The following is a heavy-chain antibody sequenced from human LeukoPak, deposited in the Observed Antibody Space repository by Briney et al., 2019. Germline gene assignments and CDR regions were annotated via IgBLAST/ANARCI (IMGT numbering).Heavy chain of an antibody. CDR2: ISSSSSYI. J-gene: IGHJ5*02. D-gene: IGHD5-24*01. CDR3: ARDGGEMATIGWFDP. V-gene: IGHV3-21*01. Sequence: SCKASGFTFSSYSMNWVRQAPGKGLEWVSSISSSSSYIYYADSVKGRFTISRDNAKNSLYLQMNSLRAEDTAVYYCARDGGEMATIGWFDPWGQGTLVTVSS. CDR1: GFTFSSYS.